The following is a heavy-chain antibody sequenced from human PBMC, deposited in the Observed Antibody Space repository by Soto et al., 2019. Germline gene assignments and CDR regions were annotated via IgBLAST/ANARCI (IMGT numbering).Heavy chain of an antibody. CDR3: ARVPYCGGDCYTNWFDP. V-gene: IGHV4-59*01. J-gene: IGHJ5*02. CDR2: IYYSGST. CDR1: GGSISSYY. D-gene: IGHD2-21*02. Sequence: PSETLSLTCTVSGGSISSYYWSWIRQPPGKGLEWIGYIYYSGSTNYNPSLKSRVTISVDTSKNQFSLKLSSVTAADTAVYYCARVPYCGGDCYTNWFDPWGQGTLVTVSS.